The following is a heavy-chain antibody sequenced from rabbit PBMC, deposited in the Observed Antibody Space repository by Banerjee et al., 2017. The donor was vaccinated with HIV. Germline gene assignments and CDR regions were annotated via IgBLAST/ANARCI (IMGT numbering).Heavy chain of an antibody. J-gene: IGHJ4*01. CDR1: GFSFSSTYW. CDR2: IYTDSSGDT. Sequence: EESGGGLVQPEGSLTLTCTASGFSFSSTYWICWVRQAPGKGLEWIGCIYTDSSGDTYYASWAKGRFTISKTSSTTVTLQMTSLTVADTATYFCTRNFNLWGQGTLVTVS. V-gene: IGHV1S45*01. CDR3: TRNFNL.